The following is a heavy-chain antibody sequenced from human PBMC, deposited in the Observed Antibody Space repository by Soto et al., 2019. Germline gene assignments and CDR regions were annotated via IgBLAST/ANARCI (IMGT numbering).Heavy chain of an antibody. Sequence: GASVKVSCKASGGTFSSYAISWVRQAPGQGLEWMGGIIPIFGTANYAQKFQGRATITADESTSTAYMELSSLRSEDTAVYYCARAYCGGDCYSYNWFDPWGQGTLVTVSS. CDR3: ARAYCGGDCYSYNWFDP. D-gene: IGHD2-21*02. V-gene: IGHV1-69*13. CDR2: IIPIFGTA. CDR1: GGTFSSYA. J-gene: IGHJ5*02.